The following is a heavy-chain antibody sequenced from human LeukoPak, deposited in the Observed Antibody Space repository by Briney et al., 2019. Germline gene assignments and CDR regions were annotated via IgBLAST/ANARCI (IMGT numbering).Heavy chain of an antibody. CDR1: GSTLTGYF. V-gene: IGHV1-2*02. Sequence: ASVKVSCKASGSTLTGYFLNWVRQAPGQGLEWMGWINPNTGDTEYAQKFQGRVTLTSDMTVSTVYMELSRLRSDDTAVYYCARGRSYYGSGSSLFDYWGQGTLVTVSS. CDR2: INPNTGDT. J-gene: IGHJ4*02. D-gene: IGHD3-10*01. CDR3: ARGRSYYGSGSSLFDY.